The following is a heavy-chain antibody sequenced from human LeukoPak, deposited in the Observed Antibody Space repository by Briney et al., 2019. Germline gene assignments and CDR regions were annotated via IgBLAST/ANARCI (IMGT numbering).Heavy chain of an antibody. J-gene: IGHJ4*02. V-gene: IGHV4-4*07. CDR2: IYTSGST. CDR3: ARVSAAGFPFDY. D-gene: IGHD6-13*01. CDR1: GGSISSYY. Sequence: SETLSLTCTVSGGSISSYYWSWIRQPAGKGLEWIGRIYTSGSTNYNPSLKSRVTMSVDTSKNQFSLKLSSVTAADTAVYYCARVSAAGFPFDYWGQRTLVTVSS.